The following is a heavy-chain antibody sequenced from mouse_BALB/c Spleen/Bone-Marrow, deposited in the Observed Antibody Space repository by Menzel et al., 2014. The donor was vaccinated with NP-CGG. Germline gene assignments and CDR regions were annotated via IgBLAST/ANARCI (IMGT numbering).Heavy chain of an antibody. CDR3: ARRYYGSSYLLDY. V-gene: IGHV1S81*02. CDR2: INPSNGRT. Sequence: QVQLQQSGAELVKPGASVKLSCKASGYTFTSYWMHWVKQRPGQGLDWIGEINPSNGRTNYNEKFRSKATLTVGKSSSTAYMQLSSLTSEDSAVYYCARRYYGSSYLLDYWGQGTTLTVSS. D-gene: IGHD1-1*01. J-gene: IGHJ2*01. CDR1: GYTFTSYW.